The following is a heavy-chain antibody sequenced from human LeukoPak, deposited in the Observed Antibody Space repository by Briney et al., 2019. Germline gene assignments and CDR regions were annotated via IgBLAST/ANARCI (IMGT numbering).Heavy chain of an antibody. CDR3: ARSYSSSSHYYLDY. CDR1: GGSMNSYY. D-gene: IGHD6-6*01. Sequence: SETLSLTCSVSGGSMNSYYWSWIRQSPGKGLEWIGYIYYSGSTKYNPSLKSRVTISLDTSKRQFSLKLNSVTTADTAVYYCARSYSSSSHYYLDYWGPGTLVTVSS. V-gene: IGHV4-59*08. J-gene: IGHJ4*02. CDR2: IYYSGST.